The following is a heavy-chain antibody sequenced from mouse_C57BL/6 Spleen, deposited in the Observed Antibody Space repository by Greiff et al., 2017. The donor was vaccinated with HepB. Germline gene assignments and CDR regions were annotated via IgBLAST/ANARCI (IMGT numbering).Heavy chain of an antibody. CDR3: ARDRGPAMDY. J-gene: IGHJ4*01. CDR1: GFTFSDYY. CDR2: INYDGSST. V-gene: IGHV5-16*01. Sequence: EVKLVESEGGLVQPGSSMKLSCTASGFTFSDYYMAWVRQVPEKGLEWVANINYDGSSTYYLDSLKSRFIISRDNAKNILYLQMSSLKSEDTATYYCARDRGPAMDYWGQGTSVTVSS.